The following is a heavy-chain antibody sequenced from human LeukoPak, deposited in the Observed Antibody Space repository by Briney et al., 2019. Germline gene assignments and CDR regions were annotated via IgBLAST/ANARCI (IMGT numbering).Heavy chain of an antibody. V-gene: IGHV4-34*01. D-gene: IGHD3-3*01. CDR3: ARRNLYYDFWSGYYTPFDY. J-gene: IGHJ4*02. CDR1: GGSFSGYY. Sequence: PSETLSLTCAVYGGSFSGYYWSWIRQPPGKGLEWIGEINHSGSTNYNPSLKSRVTISVDTSKNQFSLKLSSVTAADTAVYYCARRNLYYDFWSGYYTPFDYWGQGTLVTVSS. CDR2: INHSGST.